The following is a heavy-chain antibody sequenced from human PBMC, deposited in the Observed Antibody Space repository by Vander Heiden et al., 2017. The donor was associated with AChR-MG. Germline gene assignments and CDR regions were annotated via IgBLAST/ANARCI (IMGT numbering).Heavy chain of an antibody. CDR2: LIPIFGTA. CDR3: ARGPIVVVVAATLPGAFDI. Sequence: QVQLVQSGAEVKKPGSSEKVTCKASGGTLSSYALGWVRQAPGQGLEWMGGLIPIFGTANYAQKFQGRVTITADKSTSTAYMELSSLRSEDTAVYYCARGPIVVVVAATLPGAFDIWGQGTMVTVSS. D-gene: IGHD2-15*01. CDR1: GGTLSSYA. J-gene: IGHJ3*02. V-gene: IGHV1-69*06.